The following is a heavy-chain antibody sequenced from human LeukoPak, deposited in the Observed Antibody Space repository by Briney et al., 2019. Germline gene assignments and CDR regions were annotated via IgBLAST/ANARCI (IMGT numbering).Heavy chain of an antibody. CDR3: ARTFSGWYVES. CDR1: GFTFSSYS. CDR2: IKEDGSNQ. J-gene: IGHJ4*02. Sequence: PGGSLRLSCAASGFTFSSYSMNWVRQAPEKGLEWVANIKEDGSNQYYMDSVKGRYTISRDSAKNSLYLEMNSLRAEDTAVYYCARTFSGWYVESWGQGDLVTVSS. D-gene: IGHD6-19*01. V-gene: IGHV3-7*01.